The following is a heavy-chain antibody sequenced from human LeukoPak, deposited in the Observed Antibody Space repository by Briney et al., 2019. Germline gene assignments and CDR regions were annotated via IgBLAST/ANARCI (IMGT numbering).Heavy chain of an antibody. CDR1: GGSISSYY. J-gene: IGHJ4*02. CDR2: IYYSGST. Sequence: SETLSLTCTVSGGSISSYYWSWIRQPPGKGLEWIGYIYYSGSTNYNTSLKSQVAISVDTSKTQFSLKLSSVTAADTAVYYCARAWVPVAYCGGDCYTFDYWGQGTLVSVSS. V-gene: IGHV4-59*01. CDR3: ARAWVPVAYCGGDCYTFDY. D-gene: IGHD2-21*02.